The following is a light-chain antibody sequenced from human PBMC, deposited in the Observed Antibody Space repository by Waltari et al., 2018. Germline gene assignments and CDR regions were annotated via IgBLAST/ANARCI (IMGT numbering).Light chain of an antibody. V-gene: IGKV3-20*01. CDR2: GAS. Sequence: DIVLTQSPGTLSLYPGDRAHHSCRASQSVSSSYLAWYQQNPGQAPRLLIYGASSRATGIPDRFSGSGSGTDFTLTISRLEPEDFAVYYWQQYGSSPQTFGQGTKVEIK. CDR3: QQYGSSPQT. CDR1: QSVSSSY. J-gene: IGKJ1*01.